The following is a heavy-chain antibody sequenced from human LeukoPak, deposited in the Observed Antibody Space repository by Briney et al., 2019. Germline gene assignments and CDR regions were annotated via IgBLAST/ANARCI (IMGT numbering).Heavy chain of an antibody. CDR1: GFTFSDYY. J-gene: IGHJ3*02. D-gene: IGHD3-22*01. V-gene: IGHV3-11*01. CDR3: ARDLSPYYYDSSGIDAFDI. CDR2: ISGSGSTI. Sequence: GGSLRLSCAASGFTFSDYYMSWIRQAPGKGLEWVSYISGSGSTIYYADSVKGRFTISRDNAKNSLYLQMNSLRAEDTAVYYCARDLSPYYYDSSGIDAFDIWGQGTMVTVSS.